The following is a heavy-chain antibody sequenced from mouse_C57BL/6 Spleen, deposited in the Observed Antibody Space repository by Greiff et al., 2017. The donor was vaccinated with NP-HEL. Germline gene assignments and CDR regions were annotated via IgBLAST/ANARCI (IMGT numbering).Heavy chain of an antibody. D-gene: IGHD4-1*01. Sequence: QVQLQQSGAELVKPGASVKISCKASGYAFSSYWMNWVKRRPGKGLEWIGQIYPGDGDTNYNGKFKGKATLTADKSSSTAYMQLSSLTSEDSAVYFCAKLTGNFDWYFDVWGTGTTVTVSS. V-gene: IGHV1-80*01. CDR1: GYAFSSYW. J-gene: IGHJ1*03. CDR2: IYPGDGDT. CDR3: AKLTGNFDWYFDV.